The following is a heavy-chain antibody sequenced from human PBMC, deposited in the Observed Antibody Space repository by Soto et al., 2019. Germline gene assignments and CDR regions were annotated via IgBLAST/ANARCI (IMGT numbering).Heavy chain of an antibody. CDR2: INHSGST. CDR3: ARGGYSYDMDV. CDR1: GGSFSGYY. V-gene: IGHV4-34*01. D-gene: IGHD5-18*01. J-gene: IGHJ6*02. Sequence: TLSLTCAVYGGSFSGYYWSWIRQPPGKGLEWIGEINHSGSTNYNPSLKSRVTISVDTSKNQFSLKLSSVTAADTAVYCCARGGYSYDMDVWGQGTTVTVSS.